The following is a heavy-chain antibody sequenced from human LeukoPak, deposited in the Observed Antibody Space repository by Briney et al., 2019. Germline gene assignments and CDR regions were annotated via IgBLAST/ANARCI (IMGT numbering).Heavy chain of an antibody. D-gene: IGHD5-18*01. CDR1: GFTFSSCA. CDR2: ISGSGSNT. V-gene: IGHV3-23*01. J-gene: IGHJ4*02. CDR3: AKTPRGYTYVPDY. Sequence: GGSLRLSCAASGFTFSSCAMSWVRQAPGKGLEWVSTISGSGSNTYYADSVKGRFTISRDNSRDALYLQMHSLRADDTAVYLCAKTPRGYTYVPDYWGQGTLVTVSS.